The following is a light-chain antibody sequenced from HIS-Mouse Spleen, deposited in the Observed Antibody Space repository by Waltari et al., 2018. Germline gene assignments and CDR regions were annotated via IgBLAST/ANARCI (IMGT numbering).Light chain of an antibody. V-gene: IGLV3-21*02. Sequence: YVLTQPPSVSVAPGQTARITCGGNNIGRKSVHWYQQKPGQAPVLVGYDDSDRPSGIPERFSGSNSGNTATLTISRVEAGDEADYYCQVWDSSSDHRVFGGGTKLTVL. CDR2: DDS. J-gene: IGLJ3*02. CDR1: NIGRKS. CDR3: QVWDSSSDHRV.